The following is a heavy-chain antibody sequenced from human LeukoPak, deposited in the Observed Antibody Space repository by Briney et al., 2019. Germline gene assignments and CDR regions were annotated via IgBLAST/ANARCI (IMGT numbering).Heavy chain of an antibody. D-gene: IGHD3-10*01. V-gene: IGHV4-59*01. Sequence: SETLSLTCAVYGGSFSSYYWSWIRQPPGKGLEWIGYIYYSGSTNYNPSLKSRVTISVDTSKNQFSLKLSSVTAADTAIYYCARETYYSGWFDSWGQGTLVTVSS. CDR1: GGSFSSYY. CDR2: IYYSGST. CDR3: ARETYYSGWFDS. J-gene: IGHJ5*01.